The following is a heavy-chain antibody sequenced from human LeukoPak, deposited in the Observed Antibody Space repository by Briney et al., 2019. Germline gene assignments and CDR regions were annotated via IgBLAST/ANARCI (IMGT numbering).Heavy chain of an antibody. Sequence: SQTLSLTCTVSGGSISSGDYYWSWIRQPPGKGLEWIGYIYYSGSTYYNPSLKSRVTISVDTSKNQFSLKLSSVTAADTAVYYCASGYGISPRVDYWGQGTLVTVSS. D-gene: IGHD3-9*01. CDR3: ASGYGISPRVDY. J-gene: IGHJ4*02. V-gene: IGHV4-30-4*01. CDR2: IYYSGST. CDR1: GGSISSGDYY.